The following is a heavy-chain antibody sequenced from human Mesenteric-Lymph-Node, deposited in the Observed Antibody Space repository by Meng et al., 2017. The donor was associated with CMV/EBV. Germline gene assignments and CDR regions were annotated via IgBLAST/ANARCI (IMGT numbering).Heavy chain of an antibody. CDR2: INHSGST. CDR3: ARGSSYDILTGYFDY. J-gene: IGHJ4*02. CDR1: GGSFSGYY. D-gene: IGHD3-9*01. Sequence: VQLQQWGAGLLKPSETLAVTFAVYGGSFSGYYWNWIRQSPEKGLEWIGEINHSGSTTYNPSFTSRIIISVDTSTNQISLNMSSVTAADTAVYYCARGSSYDILTGYFDYWGQGALVTVSS. V-gene: IGHV4-34*02.